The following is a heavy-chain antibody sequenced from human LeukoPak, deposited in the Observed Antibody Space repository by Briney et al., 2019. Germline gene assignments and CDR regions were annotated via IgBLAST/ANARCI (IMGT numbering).Heavy chain of an antibody. V-gene: IGHV3-7*01. CDR1: GFTFNSNW. D-gene: IGHD3-22*01. J-gene: IGHJ4*02. Sequence: GGSLRLSCVASGFTFNSNWMSWVRQAPGKGLEWVANIKQDGSEKYYVDSVKGRFTISRDNAKNSLSLQMNSLRAEDTAVYYCARDKYYDRYFDSWGQGTLVTVS. CDR3: ARDKYYDRYFDS. CDR2: IKQDGSEK.